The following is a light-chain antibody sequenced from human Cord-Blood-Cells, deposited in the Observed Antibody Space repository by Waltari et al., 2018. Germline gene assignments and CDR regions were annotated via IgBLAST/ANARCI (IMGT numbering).Light chain of an antibody. CDR2: WAS. CDR3: QQYYSTPYT. J-gene: IGKJ2*01. V-gene: IGKV4-1*01. Sequence: DIVMTQSPDSLAVSLGERATINCKSSPSVLYSSNNKNYLAWYQQKPGQPPKLLIYWASTRESGVPDRFSGSGSGTDFTLTISSLQAEYVAVYYCQQYYSTPYTFGQGTKLEIK. CDR1: PSVLYSSNNKNY.